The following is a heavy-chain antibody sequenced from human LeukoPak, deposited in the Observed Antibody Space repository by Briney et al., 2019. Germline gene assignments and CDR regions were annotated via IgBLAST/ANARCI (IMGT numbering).Heavy chain of an antibody. J-gene: IGHJ5*02. Sequence: ASVKVSCKASGYTFTSYSISWVRQAPGQGLEWMGWISAYNGNTNYAQKLQGRGTMTTDTSRSTAYMELRSLRSDDTAVYYCARDLGDIVVVVAAPNWFDPWGQGTLVTVSS. D-gene: IGHD2-15*01. CDR1: GYTFTSYS. V-gene: IGHV1-18*01. CDR3: ARDLGDIVVVVAAPNWFDP. CDR2: ISAYNGNT.